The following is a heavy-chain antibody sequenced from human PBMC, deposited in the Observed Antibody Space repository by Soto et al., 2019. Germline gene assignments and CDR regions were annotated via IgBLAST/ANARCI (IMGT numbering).Heavy chain of an antibody. D-gene: IGHD3-22*01. Sequence: ASVKVSCKASGYTFTSYYMHWVRQAPGQGLEWMGIINPSGGSTSYAQKFQGRVTMTRDTSTSTVYMELSSLRSEDTAVYYCARRAYYYDSRVLFDIWGQGTMVTVSS. CDR3: ARRAYYYDSRVLFDI. CDR1: GYTFTSYY. V-gene: IGHV1-46*01. J-gene: IGHJ3*02. CDR2: INPSGGST.